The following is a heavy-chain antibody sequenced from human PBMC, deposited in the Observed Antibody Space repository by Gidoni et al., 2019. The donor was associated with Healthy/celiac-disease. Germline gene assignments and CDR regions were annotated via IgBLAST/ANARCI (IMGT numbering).Heavy chain of an antibody. Sequence: QLHLQESDPRLVRPSEPLSLTCTVSGGSGRNADYYWGWIRQSPGKGLEWIGTVYYRGTTYYNPSLKSRVTISPDTSQNQFSLRLSAVTAADTAVYYCARDVRYSSSWSHFDFWGQGTLVTVSS. CDR2: VYYRGTT. CDR3: ARDVRYSSSWSHFDF. CDR1: GGSGRNADYY. V-gene: IGHV4-39*07. D-gene: IGHD6-13*01. J-gene: IGHJ4*02.